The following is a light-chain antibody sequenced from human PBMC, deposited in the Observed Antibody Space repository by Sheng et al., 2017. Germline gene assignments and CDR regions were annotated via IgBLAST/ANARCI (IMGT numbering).Light chain of an antibody. CDR2: DNN. Sequence: QSVLTQPPSASGTPGQRVTISCSGSSSNIGSNYAYWYQQLPGAAPKLLIYDNNQRPSGVPDRFSGSKSGASVSLDISGLRSEDEADYYCAAWDDSLSAYVFGAGTKVTVL. CDR1: SSNIGSNY. J-gene: IGLJ1*01. V-gene: IGLV1-47*01. CDR3: AAWDDSLSAYV.